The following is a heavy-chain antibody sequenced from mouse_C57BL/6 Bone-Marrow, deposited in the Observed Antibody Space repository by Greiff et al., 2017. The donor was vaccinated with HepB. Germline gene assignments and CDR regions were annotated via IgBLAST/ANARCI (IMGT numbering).Heavy chain of an antibody. CDR1: GFTFSDYG. J-gene: IGHJ1*03. Sequence: EVKLVESGGGLVQPGGSLKLSCAASGFTFSDYGMAWVRQAPRKGPEWVAFISNLAYSIYYADTVTGRCTISRENAKNTLYLEMSSLRSEDTAMYYCARLCPWYFDVWGTGTTVTVSS. V-gene: IGHV5-15*01. CDR2: ISNLAYSI. CDR3: ARLCPWYFDV. D-gene: IGHD6-5*01.